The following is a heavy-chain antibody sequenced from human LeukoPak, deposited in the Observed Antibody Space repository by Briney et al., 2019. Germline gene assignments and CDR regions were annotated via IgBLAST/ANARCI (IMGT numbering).Heavy chain of an antibody. Sequence: PGGSWRLSWAASGFTFSNAWMSWVRQAPGKGLDWIGSIYPSGSTNYNPSLKSRVTISVDTSRNQFSLKLSSVTAADTAVYYCAREEVAAAVKGVFDYWGQGTLVTVSS. V-gene: IGHV4-4*02. J-gene: IGHJ4*02. CDR2: IYPSGST. CDR1: GFTFSNAW. D-gene: IGHD6-13*01. CDR3: AREEVAAAVKGVFDY.